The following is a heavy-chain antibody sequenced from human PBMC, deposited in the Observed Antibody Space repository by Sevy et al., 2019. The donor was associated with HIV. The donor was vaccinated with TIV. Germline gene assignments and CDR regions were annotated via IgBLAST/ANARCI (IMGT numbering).Heavy chain of an antibody. CDR3: ARSSVVRGVAFDF. CDR1: GFTFSDHY. D-gene: IGHD2-15*01. CDR2: TRNKANSYTT. V-gene: IGHV3-72*01. J-gene: IGHJ3*01. Sequence: GGSLRLSCAASGFTFSDHYMDWVRQAPGKGLEWVGRTRNKANSYTTEYAESVKGRFTISRDDSKNSLYLQMNSLKTEDTAVYYCARSSVVRGVAFDFWGQGTMVTVSS.